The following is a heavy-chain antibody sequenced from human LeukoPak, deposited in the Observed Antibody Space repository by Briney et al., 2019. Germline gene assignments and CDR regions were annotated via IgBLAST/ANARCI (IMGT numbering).Heavy chain of an antibody. Sequence: ASVKVSCKASGYTFTGYYIHWVRQAPGQGLEWMGWISPNSGGTKYAQRFQGRVTVTRDTSSSTAQMELSRLRSDDTAVYYCARGDCSVNGCHGGNWFDPWGQGTLVTVSS. J-gene: IGHJ5*02. CDR2: ISPNSGGT. V-gene: IGHV1-2*02. CDR1: GYTFTGYY. D-gene: IGHD2-15*01. CDR3: ARGDCSVNGCHGGNWFDP.